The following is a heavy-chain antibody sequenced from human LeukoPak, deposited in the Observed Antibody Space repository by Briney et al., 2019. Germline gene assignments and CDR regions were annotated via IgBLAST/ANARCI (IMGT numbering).Heavy chain of an antibody. V-gene: IGHV1-69*05. CDR2: IIPIFGTA. J-gene: IGHJ4*02. D-gene: IGHD3-10*01. Sequence: GASVKVSCKASGGTFSSYAISWVRQAPGQGLEWMGGIIPIFGTANYAQKFQGRVTMTTDTSTSTAYMELRSLRSEDTAVYYCARLYGSGSPIFGYWGQGTLVTVSS. CDR3: ARLYGSGSPIFGY. CDR1: GGTFSSYA.